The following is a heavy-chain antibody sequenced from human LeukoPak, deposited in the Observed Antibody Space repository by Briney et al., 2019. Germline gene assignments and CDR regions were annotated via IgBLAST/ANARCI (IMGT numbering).Heavy chain of an antibody. D-gene: IGHD2-8*01. CDR3: AKDIVLMVYAIFYYYYMDV. V-gene: IGHV3-33*06. CDR1: GFTFSSYG. J-gene: IGHJ6*03. Sequence: GRSLRLSCAASGFTFSSYGMHWVRQAPGKGLEWVAVIWYDGSNKYCADSVKGRFTISRDNSKNTLYLQMNSLRAEDTAVYYCAKDIVLMVYAIFYYYYMDVWGKGTTVTVSS. CDR2: IWYDGSNK.